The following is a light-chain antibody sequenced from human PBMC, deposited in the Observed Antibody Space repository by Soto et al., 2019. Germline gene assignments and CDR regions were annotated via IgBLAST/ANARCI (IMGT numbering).Light chain of an antibody. V-gene: IGKV3-15*01. J-gene: IGKJ4*01. Sequence: EIVMTQSPATLTVSPGERATLSCRASQSVSSNLSCYQQKPRQAPRLLMYGASTRAAGLPARFSGSGSGTDFTLTISSLQSEDFAVYYCQHYTSWPLTFGGGTKVEIK. CDR3: QHYTSWPLT. CDR1: QSVSSN. CDR2: GAS.